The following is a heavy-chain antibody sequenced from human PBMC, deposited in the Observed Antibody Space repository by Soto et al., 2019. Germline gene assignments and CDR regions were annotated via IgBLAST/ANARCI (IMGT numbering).Heavy chain of an antibody. CDR2: IWYDGSNK. J-gene: IGHJ3*02. CDR3: ARLRVPDAFDI. CDR1: GFTFSSYG. V-gene: IGHV3-33*01. Sequence: GGSLRLSCAASGFTFSSYGMHWVRQAPGKGLEWVAVIWYDGSNKYYADSVKGRFTISRDNSKNTLYLQMNSLRAEDTAVYYCARLRVPDAFDIWGQGTMVTVSS. D-gene: IGHD5-12*01.